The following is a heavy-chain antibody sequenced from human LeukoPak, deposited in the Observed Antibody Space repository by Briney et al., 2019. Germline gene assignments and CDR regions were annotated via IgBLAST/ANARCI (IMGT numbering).Heavy chain of an antibody. CDR1: GFTFSDYY. CDR2: IRYDGSNK. CDR3: EVLGDIDAFDI. V-gene: IGHV3-30*02. J-gene: IGHJ3*02. Sequence: GGSLRLSCAASGFTFSDYYMSWIRQAPGKGLEWVAFIRYDGSNKYYADSVKGRFTISRDNSKNTLYLQMSSLRAEDTAVYYCEVLGDIDAFDIWGQGTMVTVSS. D-gene: IGHD3-16*01.